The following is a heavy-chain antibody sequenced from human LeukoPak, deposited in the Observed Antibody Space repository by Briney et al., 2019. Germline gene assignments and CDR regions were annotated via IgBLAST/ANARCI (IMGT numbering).Heavy chain of an antibody. Sequence: GGSLRLSCAASGFSFSSYAMHWVRQAPGKGLEWVAFISYDGSKTYYAESVRGRFIISRDNSKNTLYLQMNSLRPEDTAVYYCARQFDYWGQGTLVTVSS. CDR3: ARQFDY. J-gene: IGHJ4*02. CDR1: GFSFSSYA. V-gene: IGHV3-30-3*01. CDR2: ISYDGSKT.